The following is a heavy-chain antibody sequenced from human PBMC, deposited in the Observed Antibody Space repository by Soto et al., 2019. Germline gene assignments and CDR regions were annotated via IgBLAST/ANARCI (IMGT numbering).Heavy chain of an antibody. J-gene: IGHJ2*01. D-gene: IGHD5-12*01. CDR2: INTKFGST. V-gene: IGHV1-69*01. Sequence: QVQLVQSGAELKTPGSSVNVSCEASGGSFSKKAISWVRQAPGQGPEWMGGINTKFGSTNYAPKFQGRISITADESTNTVYMALSSLTSEDTDVYYCARGASSGFEYLYFELWGRGTLVSVSS. CDR3: ARGASSGFEYLYFEL. CDR1: GGSFSKKA.